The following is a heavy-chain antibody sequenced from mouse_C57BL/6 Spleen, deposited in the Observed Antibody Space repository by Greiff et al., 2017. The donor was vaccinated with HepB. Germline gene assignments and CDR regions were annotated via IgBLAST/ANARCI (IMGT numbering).Heavy chain of an antibody. CDR2: ISSGSSTI. V-gene: IGHV5-17*01. D-gene: IGHD2-3*01. Sequence: EVMLVESGGGLVKPGGSLKLSCAASGFTFSDYGMHWVRQAPEKGLEWVAYISSGSSTIYYADTVKGRFTISRYNAKNTLFLQMTSLRSEDTAMYYCARGGYYVGNYYAMDYWGQGTSVTVSS. CDR3: ARGGYYVGNYYAMDY. J-gene: IGHJ4*01. CDR1: GFTFSDYG.